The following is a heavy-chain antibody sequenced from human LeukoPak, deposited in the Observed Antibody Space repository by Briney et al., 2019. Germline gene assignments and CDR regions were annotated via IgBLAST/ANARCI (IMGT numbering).Heavy chain of an antibody. V-gene: IGHV3-30*03. CDR2: ISYDESNK. J-gene: IGHJ4*02. D-gene: IGHD6-13*01. Sequence: GGSLRLSCAASGFTFSSYGMHWVRQAPGKGLEWVAVISYDESNKYYADSVKGRFTISRDNSKNTLYLQMNSLRAVDTAVYYCARLYSSSWQFDYWGQGTLVTVSS. CDR3: ARLYSSSWQFDY. CDR1: GFTFSSYG.